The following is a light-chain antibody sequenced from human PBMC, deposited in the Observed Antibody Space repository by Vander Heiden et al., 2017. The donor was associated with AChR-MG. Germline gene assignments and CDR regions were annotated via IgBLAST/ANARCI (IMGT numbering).Light chain of an antibody. Sequence: QSVLTQPPSVSAAPGQQVALSCSGSLSNIGYSYVSWYQRLPGTAPKLLIYDNDQRPSGIPDRFSGSKSGPSATLGITGLQTGDEAEYFCGTWDDSLSAFVFGTGTKVTVL. V-gene: IGLV1-51*01. CDR3: GTWDDSLSAFV. J-gene: IGLJ1*01. CDR2: DND. CDR1: LSNIGYSY.